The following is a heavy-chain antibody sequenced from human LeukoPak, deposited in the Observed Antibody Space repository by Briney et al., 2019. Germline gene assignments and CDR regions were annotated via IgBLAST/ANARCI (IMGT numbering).Heavy chain of an antibody. Sequence: GGSLRLSCAASGFTFSSYWMSWVRQAPGKGLEWVANIKQDGREKYYVDSVKGRFTISRDNAKNSLYLQMNSLRAEDTAVYYCARAGDSSSWYPGYYYMDVWGKGTTVTVSS. CDR2: IKQDGREK. D-gene: IGHD6-13*01. CDR1: GFTFSSYW. V-gene: IGHV3-7*01. J-gene: IGHJ6*03. CDR3: ARAGDSSSWYPGYYYMDV.